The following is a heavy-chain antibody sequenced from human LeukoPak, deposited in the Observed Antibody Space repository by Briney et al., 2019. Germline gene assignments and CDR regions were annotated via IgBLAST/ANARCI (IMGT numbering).Heavy chain of an antibody. Sequence: PGRSLRLSCAASGFTFSTYAMHWVRQAPGKGLEWVSGISWNSGSIGYADSVKGRFTISRDNAKNSLYLQMNSLRAEDTALYYCAKGGRVWGSYRYDYWGQGTLVTVSS. J-gene: IGHJ4*02. CDR3: AKGGRVWGSYRYDY. CDR1: GFTFSTYA. D-gene: IGHD3-16*02. V-gene: IGHV3-9*01. CDR2: ISWNSGSI.